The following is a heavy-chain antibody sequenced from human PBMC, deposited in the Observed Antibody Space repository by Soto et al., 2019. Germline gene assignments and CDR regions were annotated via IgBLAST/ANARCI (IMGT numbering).Heavy chain of an antibody. D-gene: IGHD3-10*01. CDR2: ISGSGGST. V-gene: IGHV3-23*01. CDR3: AKDPSLLLWFGAYMDV. Sequence: QPGGSLRLSCAASGFTFSSYAMSWVRQAPGKGLEWVSAISGSGGSTYYADSVKGRFTISRDNSKNTLYLQMNSLRAEDTAVYYCAKDPSLLLWFGAYMDVWGKGTTLTVSS. CDR1: GFTFSSYA. J-gene: IGHJ6*03.